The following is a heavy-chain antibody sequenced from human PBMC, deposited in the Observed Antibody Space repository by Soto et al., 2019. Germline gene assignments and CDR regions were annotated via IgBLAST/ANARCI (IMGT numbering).Heavy chain of an antibody. Sequence: EVQLVESGGGLVKPGGSLRVSCAASGFTFTNAGMKWVRQAPGKGLEWVGRIKSTGAGGTTDYAAPVKGRFSISRNDSTNTLNLQMHSQKTEDTAVYYGTTAHPRYQYVWGPYRLFDFWGHGTLVTVSS. CDR2: IKSTGAGGTT. CDR1: GFTFTNAG. V-gene: IGHV3-15*07. CDR3: TTAHPRYQYVWGPYRLFDF. D-gene: IGHD3-16*02. J-gene: IGHJ4*01.